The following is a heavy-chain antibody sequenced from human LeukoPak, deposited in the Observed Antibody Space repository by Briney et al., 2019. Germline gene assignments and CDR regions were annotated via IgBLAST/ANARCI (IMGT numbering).Heavy chain of an antibody. Sequence: PGGSLRLSCAASGFTFSSYSMNWVRQAPGKGLEWVSSISSSSSYIYYADPVKGRFTISRDNAKNSLYLQMNSLRAEDTAVYYCARGGGWLADYYYYYMDVWGQGTLVTVSS. CDR2: ISSSSSYI. D-gene: IGHD5-12*01. CDR1: GFTFSSYS. CDR3: ARGGGWLADYYYYYMDV. V-gene: IGHV3-21*01. J-gene: IGHJ6*03.